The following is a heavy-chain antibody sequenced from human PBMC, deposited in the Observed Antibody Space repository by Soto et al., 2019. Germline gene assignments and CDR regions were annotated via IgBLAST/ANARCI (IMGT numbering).Heavy chain of an antibody. J-gene: IGHJ6*02. CDR2: ISHSGSP. Sequence: PSETLSLTCALSGDSISSGGYSWSWIRQPPGKGLEWIGYISHSGSPFYNPSLKSRVTISVDRSKNQFSLKLSSVTAADTALYYCVRDGAWCGFDVWGQGTTVTVSS. CDR3: VRDGAWCGFDV. V-gene: IGHV4-30-2*01. CDR1: GDSISSGGYS. D-gene: IGHD2-15*01.